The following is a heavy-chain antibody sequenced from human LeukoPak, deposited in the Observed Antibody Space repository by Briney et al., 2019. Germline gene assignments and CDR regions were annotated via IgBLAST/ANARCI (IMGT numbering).Heavy chain of an antibody. Sequence: PGGSLRLSCAASGFTFSSYWMHWVRQAPGKGLVRVSRINSDGSRTTYADSVKGRFTISRDNAKNSLYLQMNSLRAEDTALYYCARAEYSSGWSTCFDYWGQGTLVTVSS. J-gene: IGHJ4*02. CDR3: ARAEYSSGWSTCFDY. CDR2: INSDGSRT. CDR1: GFTFSSYW. D-gene: IGHD6-19*01. V-gene: IGHV3-74*01.